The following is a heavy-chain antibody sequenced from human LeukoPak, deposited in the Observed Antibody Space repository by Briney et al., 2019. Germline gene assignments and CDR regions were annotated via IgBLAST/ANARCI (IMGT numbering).Heavy chain of an antibody. CDR3: ARVMTTSLRSFDY. J-gene: IGHJ4*02. CDR2: ITTSDSTT. V-gene: IGHV3-48*03. D-gene: IGHD4-11*01. CDR1: GFTFSSYE. Sequence: GGSLRLSCVASGFTFSSYEMNWVRQAPGEGLEWLSYITTSDSTTHYADSVKGRFTISRDDAQNSLYLQMNSLRAEDTALYYCARVMTTSLRSFDYWGQGTLVTVSS.